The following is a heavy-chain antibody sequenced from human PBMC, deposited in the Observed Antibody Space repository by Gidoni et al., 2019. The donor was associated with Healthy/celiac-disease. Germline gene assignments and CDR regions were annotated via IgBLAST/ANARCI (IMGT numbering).Heavy chain of an antibody. D-gene: IGHD3-10*01. Sequence: EVQLVESGGGVIQPGGSLRLSCAASGLTVNNNYMSWVRQAPGKGLEWVSVIYSGGNTYYSDSVKGRFTISRDNSKNTLYLQVNSLRVEDTGVYYCARERGAGNDAFDIWGQGTMVTVSS. CDR2: IYSGGNT. CDR3: ARERGAGNDAFDI. V-gene: IGHV3-53*01. CDR1: GLTVNNNY. J-gene: IGHJ3*02.